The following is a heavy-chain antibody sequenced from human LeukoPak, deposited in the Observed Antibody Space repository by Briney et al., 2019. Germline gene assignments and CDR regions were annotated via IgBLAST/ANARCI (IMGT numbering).Heavy chain of an antibody. J-gene: IGHJ3*02. D-gene: IGHD5-24*01. CDR2: IYSGGST. V-gene: IGHV3-53*01. Sequence: PGGSLRLSRAASGFTVSTNYMSWVRQAPGMGLEWVSVIYSGGSTKYADSVKGRFTISRDNSKNTLYLQMNSLRAEDTAVYYCAREASRDGYNDAFDIWGQGTMVTVSS. CDR3: AREASRDGYNDAFDI. CDR1: GFTVSTNY.